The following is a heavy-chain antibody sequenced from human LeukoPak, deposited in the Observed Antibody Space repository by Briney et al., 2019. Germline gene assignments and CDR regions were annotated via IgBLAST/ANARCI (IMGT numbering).Heavy chain of an antibody. CDR3: ARDVKSRYCSSASCATDYYYYMDV. V-gene: IGHV3-30-3*01. Sequence: GGSLRLSCAASGFTFSNFAIHWVRQAPGQGLEWVAHISYDRSNESFEDSVKGRFTISRDNSKNTLYLQMNSLRDKDTAVYYCARDVKSRYCSSASCATDYYYYMDVWGKGTTVTVSS. CDR1: GFTFSNFA. CDR2: ISYDRSNE. J-gene: IGHJ6*03. D-gene: IGHD2-2*01.